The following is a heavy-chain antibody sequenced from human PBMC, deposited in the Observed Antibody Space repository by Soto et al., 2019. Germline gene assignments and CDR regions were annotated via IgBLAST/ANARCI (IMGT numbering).Heavy chain of an antibody. CDR2: ISGSGGST. CDR3: AKIGPQDIGLMVYASGAFDI. CDR1: GFTFSSYA. J-gene: IGHJ3*02. D-gene: IGHD2-8*01. V-gene: IGHV3-23*01. Sequence: PGGSLRLSCAASGFTFSSYAMSWVRQAPGKGLEWVSAISGSGGSTYYADSVKGRFTISRDNSKNTLYLQMNSLRAEDTAVYYCAKIGPQDIGLMVYASGAFDICGQGTMDIVSS.